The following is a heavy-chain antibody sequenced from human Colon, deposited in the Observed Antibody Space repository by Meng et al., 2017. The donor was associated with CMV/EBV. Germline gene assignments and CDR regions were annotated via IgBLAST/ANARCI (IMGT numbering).Heavy chain of an antibody. CDR1: GYVLNDYY. CDR2: MYPSGDFT. CDR3: ARGGQLGILVYFEL. J-gene: IGHJ4*02. Sequence: KASGYVLNDYYMHWGRKAPGQGLEWIGVMYPSGDFTHYEQKFQGRVIMTRDTSTNTFYVELSSLTSEDTAVYYCARGGQLGILVYFELWGPGTLVTVSS. V-gene: IGHV1-46*02. D-gene: IGHD1-14*01.